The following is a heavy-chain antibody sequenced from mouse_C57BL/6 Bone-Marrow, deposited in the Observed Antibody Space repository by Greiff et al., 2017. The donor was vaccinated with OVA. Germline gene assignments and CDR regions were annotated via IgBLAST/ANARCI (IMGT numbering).Heavy chain of an antibody. CDR3: ARDETGRGDY. D-gene: IGHD4-1*01. CDR1: GYTFTSYG. CDR2: IYIGNGYT. Sequence: VQLKQSGAELVRPGSSVKMSCKTSGYTFTSYGINWVKQRPGQGLEWIGYIYIGNGYTEYNEKFKGKAPLTLDTSSRTASMQLSSLTSEDSAIDFGARDETGRGDYWGQGTSVTVSS. V-gene: IGHV1-58*01. J-gene: IGHJ4*01.